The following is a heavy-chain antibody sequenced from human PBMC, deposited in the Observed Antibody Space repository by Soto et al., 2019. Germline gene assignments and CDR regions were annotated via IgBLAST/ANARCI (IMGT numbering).Heavy chain of an antibody. CDR2: IKQDGSEK. D-gene: IGHD6-13*01. Sequence: GGSLRLSCAASGFTFSSYWMSWVRQAPGKGLEWVANIKQDGSEKYYVDSVKGRFTISRDNAKNSLYLQMNSLRAEDTAVYYCARDIASPYYYYMVVWCKGPTVTV. CDR1: GFTFSSYW. CDR3: ARDIASPYYYYMVV. J-gene: IGHJ6*03. V-gene: IGHV3-7*01.